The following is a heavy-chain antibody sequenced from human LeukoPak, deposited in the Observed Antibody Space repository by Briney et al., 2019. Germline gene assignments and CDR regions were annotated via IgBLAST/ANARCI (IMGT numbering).Heavy chain of an antibody. J-gene: IGHJ4*02. CDR1: GYSISSGYY. V-gene: IGHV4-38-2*01. D-gene: IGHD1-26*01. Sequence: KPSETLSLTCAVSGYSISSGYYWGWIRQPPGKGLEWIGSIYHSGSTYYNPSLKSRVTISVDTSKNQFSLKLSSVTAADTAVYYCARHKYSGSFDYWGREPWSPSPQ. CDR2: IYHSGST. CDR3: ARHKYSGSFDY.